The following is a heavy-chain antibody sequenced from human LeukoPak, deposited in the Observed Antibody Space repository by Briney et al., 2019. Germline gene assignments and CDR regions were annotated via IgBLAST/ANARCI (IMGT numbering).Heavy chain of an antibody. CDR3: ASLGDYGSFDY. V-gene: IGHV3-66*02. Sequence: GGSLRLSCAASGFTVSNNYMSWVRQAPGKGLEWVSVLYSGGSTYYADSVKGRFTISRDNSKNTLYLQMNSLRAEDTAVYYCASLGDYGSFDYWGQGTLATVSS. CDR2: LYSGGST. CDR1: GFTVSNNY. D-gene: IGHD4-17*01. J-gene: IGHJ4*02.